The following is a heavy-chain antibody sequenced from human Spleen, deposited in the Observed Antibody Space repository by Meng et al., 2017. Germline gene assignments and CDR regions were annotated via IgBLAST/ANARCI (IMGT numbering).Heavy chain of an antibody. CDR2: IYLSGST. Sequence: SAPGLCTPSSSLSPTFAVSGGPISSDNCWSWVRHAPGKVLEWIGEIYLSGSTRYNPSLKSRIAISVDKPKNQFSLTLTSVTAADTAVYYCTRNEYYCLGYWGQGTLVTVSS. D-gene: IGHD3-16*01. J-gene: IGHJ4*02. V-gene: IGHV4-4*02. CDR1: GGPISSDNC. CDR3: TRNEYYCLGY.